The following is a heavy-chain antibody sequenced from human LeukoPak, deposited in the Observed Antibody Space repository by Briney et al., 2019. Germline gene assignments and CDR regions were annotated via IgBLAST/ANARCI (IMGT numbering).Heavy chain of an antibody. CDR3: ARESGKFDY. CDR2: ISGDGVTT. CDR1: GLPIADFA. V-gene: IGHV3-43*02. Sequence: GGSLRLSCVASGLPIADFAMHWVRQAPGKGLEWVSLISGDGVTTFYADSVKGRFSISRDNSKNSLSLEMDSLRTEDTAMYYCARESGKFDYWGQGTLVAVSS. J-gene: IGHJ4*02.